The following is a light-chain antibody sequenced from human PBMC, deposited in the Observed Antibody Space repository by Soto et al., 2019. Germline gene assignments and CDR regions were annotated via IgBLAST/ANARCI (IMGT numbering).Light chain of an antibody. CDR2: SDK. Sequence: QSVLTQPPSASGTPGQRVTISCSGSSSNIGSNTVSWYQQLPGTAPTLLIYSDKQRPSGVPDRFSGSKSGTSASLAISGLQSEDEADYYCAAWDDSLNGPVFGGGTKL. V-gene: IGLV1-44*01. J-gene: IGLJ3*02. CDR3: AAWDDSLNGPV. CDR1: SSNIGSNT.